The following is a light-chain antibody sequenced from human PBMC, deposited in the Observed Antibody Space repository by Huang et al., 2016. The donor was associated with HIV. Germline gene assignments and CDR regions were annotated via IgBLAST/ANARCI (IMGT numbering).Light chain of an antibody. J-gene: IGKJ3*01. CDR2: GAS. CDR3: QQYDDWPPVT. Sequence: VMTPSPATLSVSPGEGATLFCRASQSLSTNLAWYQQKPGQPPRLLIYGASPRATGVPDRFSGSGSGTDFTLTISSLQPEDFAVYYCQQYDDWPPVTFGPGTKVDLK. V-gene: IGKV3-15*01. CDR1: QSLSTN.